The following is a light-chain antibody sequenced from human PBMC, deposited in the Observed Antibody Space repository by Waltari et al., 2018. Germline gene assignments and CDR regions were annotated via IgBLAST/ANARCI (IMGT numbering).Light chain of an antibody. CDR2: QDS. V-gene: IGLV3-1*01. CDR1: KLGDKY. CDR3: QAWDSSTVV. Sequence: SYELTQSPSVSVSPGQTARITCSGDKLGDKYACWYQQTPGQSPVLVIYQDSKRPSGIPERFSGSNSGNTATLTISGTQAMDEADYYCQAWDSSTVVFGGGTKLTVL. J-gene: IGLJ2*01.